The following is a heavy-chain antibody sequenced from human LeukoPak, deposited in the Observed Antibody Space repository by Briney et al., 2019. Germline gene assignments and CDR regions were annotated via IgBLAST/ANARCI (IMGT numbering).Heavy chain of an antibody. CDR2: IQNDGHDY. J-gene: IGHJ3*02. D-gene: IGHD4-11*01. CDR3: AREMTTPDDAFDI. Sequence: GGSLRLSCAASGFSLSRYDMHWVRQAPGKGLEWVAFIQNDGHDYYYADSVRGRFTISRDNSKNILSLQMNSLRAEDTAVYYCAREMTTPDDAFDIWGQGAMVTVSS. CDR1: GFSLSRYD. V-gene: IGHV3-30*02.